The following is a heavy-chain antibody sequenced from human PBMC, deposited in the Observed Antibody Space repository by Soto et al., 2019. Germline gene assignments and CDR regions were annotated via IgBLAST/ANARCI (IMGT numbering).Heavy chain of an antibody. CDR3: AKDGSGYSTSSYFDY. V-gene: IGHV3-21*04. Sequence: GSLRLSCAASGFTFSSYSMNWVRQAPGKGLEWVSSISSSSSYIYYADSVKGRFTISRDNAKNSLYLQMNSLRAEDTALYYCAKDGSGYSTSSYFDYWGQGTLVTVSS. CDR1: GFTFSSYS. D-gene: IGHD6-13*01. J-gene: IGHJ4*02. CDR2: ISSSSSYI.